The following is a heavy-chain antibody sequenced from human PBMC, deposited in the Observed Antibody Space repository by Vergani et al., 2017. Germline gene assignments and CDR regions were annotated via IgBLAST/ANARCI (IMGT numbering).Heavy chain of an antibody. Sequence: QVQLQESGPGLVKPSQTLSLTCSVSGDSISSGVYYWNWIRQHPGKGLEWIGYIYSTGSTHHNPSLRRRINMSVDTSKNQFSLELNSVTAADTAMYYCARMGGYDEGYAFRIGYFDSWGPGILVTVSS. V-gene: IGHV4-31*03. CDR1: GDSISSGVYY. D-gene: IGHD3-16*01. J-gene: IGHJ4*02. CDR2: IYSTGST. CDR3: ARMGGYDEGYAFRIGYFDS.